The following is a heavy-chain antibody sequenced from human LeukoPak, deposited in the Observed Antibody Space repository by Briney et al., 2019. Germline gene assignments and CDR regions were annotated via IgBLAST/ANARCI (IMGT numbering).Heavy chain of an antibody. CDR2: IYWNDDK. J-gene: IGHJ4*02. Sequence: GSGPTLVNPTQTLTLTCTFSGFSLSTSGVGVGWIRQPPGKALEWLALIYWNDDKRYSPSLKSRLTITKDTSKNQVVLTMTNMDPVDTATYYCAHSPAQYSSGWYGVDRGYYFDYWGQGTLVTVSS. D-gene: IGHD6-19*01. CDR1: GFSLSTSGVG. V-gene: IGHV2-5*01. CDR3: AHSPAQYSSGWYGVDRGYYFDY.